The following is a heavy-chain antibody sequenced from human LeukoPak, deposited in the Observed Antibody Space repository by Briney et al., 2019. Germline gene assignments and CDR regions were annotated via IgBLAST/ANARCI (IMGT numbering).Heavy chain of an antibody. CDR1: GYTFTTYG. Sequence: ASVKVSCKASGYTFTTYGISWVRQAPGQGLEWMGWISPYNGNTNYAQKLQGRVTMTTDTSTSTAYMELRSLRSEDTAVYYCARDCSGGSCYSLFGFYYYMDVWGKGTTVTVSS. D-gene: IGHD2-15*01. CDR3: ARDCSGGSCYSLFGFYYYMDV. CDR2: ISPYNGNT. V-gene: IGHV1-18*01. J-gene: IGHJ6*03.